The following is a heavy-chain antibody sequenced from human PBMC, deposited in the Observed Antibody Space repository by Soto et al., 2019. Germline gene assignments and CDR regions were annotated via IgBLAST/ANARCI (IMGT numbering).Heavy chain of an antibody. Sequence: QITLKESGPTLVKPTQTLTLTCAFSGFSLSTSRVGVGWIRQPPGKALEWLALIYWDDDNRFSPYQKSRLSITKDTPKDQVVLTMTDMDLVDTATYYCARDSSGYYGFDYWGQGSLVTVSS. CDR2: IYWDDDN. V-gene: IGHV2-5*02. CDR1: GFSLSTSRVG. D-gene: IGHD3-22*01. J-gene: IGHJ4*02. CDR3: ARDSSGYYGFDY.